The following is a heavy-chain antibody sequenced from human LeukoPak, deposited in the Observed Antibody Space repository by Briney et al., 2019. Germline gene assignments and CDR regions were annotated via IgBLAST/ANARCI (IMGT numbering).Heavy chain of an antibody. D-gene: IGHD1-7*01. J-gene: IGHJ4*02. CDR1: GFTVSSNY. CDR2: INSDGSTT. V-gene: IGHV3-74*01. Sequence: TGGSLRLSCAASGFTVSSNYMSWVRQAPGKGLEWVSRINSDGSTTSYADSVKGRFTISRDNAKNTLYLQMNSLRAADTAVYYCARGITATTDYWGQGTLVTVSS. CDR3: ARGITATTDY.